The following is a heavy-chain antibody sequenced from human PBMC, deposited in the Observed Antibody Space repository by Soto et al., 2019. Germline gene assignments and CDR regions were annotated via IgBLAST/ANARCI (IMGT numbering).Heavy chain of an antibody. CDR2: IIPIFGTA. CDR3: ARPGARYCGGDCYSSH. D-gene: IGHD2-21*02. V-gene: IGHV1-69*06. J-gene: IGHJ4*02. CDR1: GGTFSSYA. Sequence: SVKVSCKASGGTFSSYAISWVRQAPGQGLEWMGGIIPIFGTANYAQKFQGRVTMTGNTSISTAYMELTALTYEDTAIYYCARPGARYCGGDCYSSHWGQGTLVTVSS.